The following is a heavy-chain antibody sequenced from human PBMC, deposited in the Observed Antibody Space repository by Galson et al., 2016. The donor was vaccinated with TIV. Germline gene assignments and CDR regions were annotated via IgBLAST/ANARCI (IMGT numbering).Heavy chain of an antibody. Sequence: SLRLSCAASGFAFNNYYLTWIRQTPGKGLEWVSHISGSGNYRDYADSVKGRFTISRDNDKYLVYLRMNSLRAEDTAVYYCARDHRPSTVITPPVYYSYYYDIDVWGQGTTVTVSS. CDR3: ARDHRPSTVITPPVYYSYYYDIDV. CDR1: GFAFNNYY. J-gene: IGHJ6*02. V-gene: IGHV3-11*06. CDR2: ISGSGNYR. D-gene: IGHD1-14*01.